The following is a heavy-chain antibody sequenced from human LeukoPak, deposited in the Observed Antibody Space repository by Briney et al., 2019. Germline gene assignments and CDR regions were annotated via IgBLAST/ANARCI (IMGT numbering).Heavy chain of an antibody. CDR1: GGSFSGYY. V-gene: IGHV4-34*01. CDR2: INHSGST. Sequence: PSETLSLTCAVYGGSFSGYYWSWIRQPPGKGLEWIGEINHSGSTNYNPSLKSRVTISVDTSKNQFSLKLSSVTAADTAVYYCARGVVPAAIPIDIDYWGQGTLVTVSS. D-gene: IGHD2-2*02. J-gene: IGHJ4*02. CDR3: ARGVVPAAIPIDIDY.